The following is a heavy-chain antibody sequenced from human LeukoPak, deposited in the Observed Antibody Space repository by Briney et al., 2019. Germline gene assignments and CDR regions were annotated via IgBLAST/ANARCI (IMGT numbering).Heavy chain of an antibody. Sequence: PGGSLRLSCAASGFTFSSYGMHWVRQAPGKGLEWVAVISYDGSNKYYADSVKGRFTISRDNSKNTLYLQMNSLRAEDTAVYYCARDPTVTTTLDYWGQGTLVTVSS. J-gene: IGHJ4*02. CDR2: ISYDGSNK. D-gene: IGHD4-17*01. CDR1: GFTFSSYG. CDR3: ARDPTVTTTLDY. V-gene: IGHV3-30*03.